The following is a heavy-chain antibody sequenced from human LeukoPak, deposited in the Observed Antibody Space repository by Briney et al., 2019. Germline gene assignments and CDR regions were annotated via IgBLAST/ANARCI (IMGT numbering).Heavy chain of an antibody. CDR3: ARPDDFWSGYYTH. J-gene: IGHJ4*02. CDR2: ASAYSGDT. D-gene: IGHD3-3*01. V-gene: IGHV1-18*01. Sequence: ASVKVSCKTSGYSFSTHGVSWVRQAPGQGLEWMGWASAYSGDTNYAQNFQGRVTMTTDTSTSTAYMELRSLRSDDTAVYYCARPDDFWSGYYTHWGQGTLVTVSS. CDR1: GYSFSTHG.